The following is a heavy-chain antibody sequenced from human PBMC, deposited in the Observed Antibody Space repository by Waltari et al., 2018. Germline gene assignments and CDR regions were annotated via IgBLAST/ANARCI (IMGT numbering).Heavy chain of an antibody. CDR2: IIPILGIA. D-gene: IGHD1-26*01. CDR1: GGTFSSYA. V-gene: IGHV1-69*10. CDR3: ARGIVGATMTYYYYMDV. Sequence: QVQLVQSGAEVQKPGSSVKLSCKASGGTFSSYAISWVRQAPGQGLEWMGWIIPILGIANYAQKFQGRVTITADKSTSTAYMELSSLRSEDTAVYYCARGIVGATMTYYYYMDVWGKGTTVTVSS. J-gene: IGHJ6*03.